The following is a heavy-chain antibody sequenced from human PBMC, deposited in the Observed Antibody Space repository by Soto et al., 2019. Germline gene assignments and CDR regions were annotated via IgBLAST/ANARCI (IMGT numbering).Heavy chain of an antibody. Sequence: QVQLVQSGAEVKKPGASVKVSCKASGYTFTSYGISWVRQAPGQGLEWMGWISAYNGNTNYPQKLQGNVTMTTDTPTSPAYRELGSLGSADTAVYDSATGHCSGGSDYSRHYVYWGHGTLVTVSS. J-gene: IGHJ4*01. CDR3: ATGHCSGGSDYSRHYVY. V-gene: IGHV1-18*01. D-gene: IGHD2-15*01. CDR2: ISAYNGNT. CDR1: GYTFTSYG.